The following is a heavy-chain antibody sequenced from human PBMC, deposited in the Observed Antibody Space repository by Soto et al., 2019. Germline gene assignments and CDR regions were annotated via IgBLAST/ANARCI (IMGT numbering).Heavy chain of an antibody. V-gene: IGHV3-48*02. J-gene: IGHJ4*02. CDR3: ARDNSDGYYPYFDY. D-gene: IGHD3-22*01. CDR2: ISSSSRTI. Sequence: PGGSLRLSCAASGFTFTAYGMNWVRQAPGKGLEWVSYISSSSRTIYYAGSVKDRFTISIDNAKISLYLQRNSLIDEDMALYYCARDNSDGYYPYFDYWGQGTLVTVSS. CDR1: GFTFTAYG.